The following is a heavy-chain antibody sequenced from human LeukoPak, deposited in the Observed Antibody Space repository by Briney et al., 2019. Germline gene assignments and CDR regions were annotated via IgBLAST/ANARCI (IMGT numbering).Heavy chain of an antibody. J-gene: IGHJ4*02. Sequence: QPGRSLRLSCAASGFTFDDYAMHWVRQAPGKGLEWVSGISWNSDSIVYADSVKGRFTISRDNAKNSLYLQMNSLRSEDMALYYCVKDKTDFWSGYFDYWGQGTLVTVSS. CDR2: ISWNSDSI. D-gene: IGHD3-3*01. CDR1: GFTFDDYA. V-gene: IGHV3-9*03. CDR3: VKDKTDFWSGYFDY.